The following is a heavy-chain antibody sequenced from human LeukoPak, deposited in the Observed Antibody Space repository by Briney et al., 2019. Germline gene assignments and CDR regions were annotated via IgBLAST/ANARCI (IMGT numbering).Heavy chain of an antibody. CDR3: ARDQSAAAGTRFFGMDV. Sequence: SVKVSCKASGGTFSSYAISWLRQAPGQGLEWMGRIIPILGIANYAQKFQGRVTITADKSTSTAYMELSSLRSEDTAVYYCARDQSAAAGTRFFGMDVWGQGTTVTVSS. V-gene: IGHV1-69*04. D-gene: IGHD6-13*01. J-gene: IGHJ6*02. CDR1: GGTFSSYA. CDR2: IIPILGIA.